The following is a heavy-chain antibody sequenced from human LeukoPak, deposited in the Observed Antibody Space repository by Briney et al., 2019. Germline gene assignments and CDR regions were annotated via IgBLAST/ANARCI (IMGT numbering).Heavy chain of an antibody. J-gene: IGHJ5*02. V-gene: IGHV3-33*05. CDR2: ISYDGSNK. CDR3: ARGCSGGSCYESKFDP. CDR1: GFTFSSYG. D-gene: IGHD2-15*01. Sequence: PGGSLRLSCAASGFTFSSYGMHWVRQAPGKGLEWVAVISYDGSNKYYADSVKGRFTISRDNSKNTLYLQMNSLRAEDTAVYYCARGCSGGSCYESKFDPWGQGTLVTVSS.